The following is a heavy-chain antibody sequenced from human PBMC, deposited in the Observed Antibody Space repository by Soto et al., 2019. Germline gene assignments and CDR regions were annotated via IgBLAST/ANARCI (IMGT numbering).Heavy chain of an antibody. CDR3: AGRYCPNGVCYTNFYYYMDI. CDR2: ITPSGGNT. J-gene: IGHJ6*03. D-gene: IGHD2-8*01. CDR1: GFSFSTYA. Sequence: EVQLLESGGGLVQPGGSLRLSCAASGFSFSTYAMTWVRQAPGKGLEWVSTITPSGGNTYYAASVKVRFTITRDNSENTLFLHMNSLRAEDTAVYYCAGRYCPNGVCYTNFYYYMDIWGEGTSVTVSS. V-gene: IGHV3-23*01.